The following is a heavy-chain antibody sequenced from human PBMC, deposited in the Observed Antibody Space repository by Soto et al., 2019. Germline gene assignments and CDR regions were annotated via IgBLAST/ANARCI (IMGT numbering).Heavy chain of an antibody. CDR3: ARGSRSSRYYYMDV. CDR1: GGSFSGYY. J-gene: IGHJ6*03. D-gene: IGHD6-13*01. V-gene: IGHV4-34*01. Sequence: PSETLSLTCAVYGGSFSGYYWSWIRQPPGKGLGWIGEINHSGSTNYNPSLKSRVTISVDTSKNQFSLKLSSVTAADTAVYYCARGSRSSRYYYMDVWGKGTTVTVS. CDR2: INHSGST.